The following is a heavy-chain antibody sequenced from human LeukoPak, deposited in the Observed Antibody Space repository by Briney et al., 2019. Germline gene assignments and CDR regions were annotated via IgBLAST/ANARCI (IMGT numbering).Heavy chain of an antibody. CDR2: ISGSGGST. D-gene: IGHD3-22*01. CDR1: GFTFSSYA. CDR3: ARDLAVPRPQYFYDSSNYYSGGFDY. J-gene: IGHJ4*02. V-gene: IGHV3-23*01. Sequence: GGSLRLSCAASGFTFSSYAMSWVRQAPGKGLEWVSAISGSGGSTYYADSVKGRFTISRDNSRNTLYLQMNSLRAEDTAVYYCARDLAVPRPQYFYDSSNYYSGGFDYWGQGTLVTVSS.